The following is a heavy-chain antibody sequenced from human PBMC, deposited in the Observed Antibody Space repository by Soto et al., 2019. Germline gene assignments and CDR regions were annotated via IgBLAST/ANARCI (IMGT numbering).Heavy chain of an antibody. Sequence: EVQLLESGGGLVQPGGSLRLACAASGFTFNNYAMNWVRQAPGRGLEWVSIISPNGDSTYYADSVKGRFTISRDNSQNTVFLQMNSLRAEDTAIYFCAKVRLTDYLRYVPHLWGQGTLVTVSS. D-gene: IGHD3-10*02. CDR3: AKVRLTDYLRYVPHL. J-gene: IGHJ3*01. CDR1: GFTFNNYA. V-gene: IGHV3-23*01. CDR2: ISPNGDST.